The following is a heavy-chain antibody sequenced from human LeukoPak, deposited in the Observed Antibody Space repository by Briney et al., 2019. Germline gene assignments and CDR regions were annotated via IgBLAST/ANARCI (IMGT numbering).Heavy chain of an antibody. CDR2: IYYSGST. CDR1: GGSISRYY. V-gene: IGHV4-59*01. J-gene: IGHJ4*02. D-gene: IGHD6-13*01. CDR3: AREPTAERYSSSWYLDY. Sequence: PSETLSLTCTVSGGSISRYYWSWIRQPPGKGLEWIGYIYYSGSTNYNPSLKSRVTISVDTSKNQFSLKLSSVTAADTAVYYCAREPTAERYSSSWYLDYWGQGTLVTVSS.